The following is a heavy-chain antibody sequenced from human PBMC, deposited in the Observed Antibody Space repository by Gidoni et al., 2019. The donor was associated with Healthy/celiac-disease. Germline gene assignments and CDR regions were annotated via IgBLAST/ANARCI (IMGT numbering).Heavy chain of an antibody. V-gene: IGHV1-2*02. D-gene: IGHD3-22*01. CDR3: AREGIVVTGAFDI. CDR2: LNPNSGGT. Sequence: QVQLVQSGAEVKKPGASVKGSCRASGSTFTGYYLHWVRQAPGQGLEWMVWLNPNSGGTNYAQKFQGRVTMTRDTSISTAYMELSRLRSDDTAVYYCAREGIVVTGAFDIWGQGTMVTVSS. J-gene: IGHJ3*02. CDR1: GSTFTGYY.